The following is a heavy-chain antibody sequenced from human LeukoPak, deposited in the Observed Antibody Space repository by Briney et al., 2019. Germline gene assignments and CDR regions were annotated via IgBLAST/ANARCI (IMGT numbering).Heavy chain of an antibody. V-gene: IGHV4-59*08. Sequence: LETLSLTCSVSAGSLRSYYWSWIRPPPGKGLEWIGYINYSGSTNYNPSLKSRVTISVDTSKNQFSLKLSSVTAADTAVCYCARLHSGINGMDVWGQGTTVTVS. CDR3: ARLHSGINGMDV. J-gene: IGHJ6*02. CDR1: AGSLRSYY. D-gene: IGHD3-10*01. CDR2: INYSGST.